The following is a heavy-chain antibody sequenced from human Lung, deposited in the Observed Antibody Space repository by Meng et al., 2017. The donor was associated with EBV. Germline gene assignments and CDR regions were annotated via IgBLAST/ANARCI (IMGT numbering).Heavy chain of an antibody. V-gene: IGHV4-31*03. Sequence: QVPLREAGPGLVQPSQTLSLTCTVSGGSVISGGYYWSWIRQQPGKGPEWIGYIYYTGSSFYNPPLKSRVTISVDTSKNQFSLNLSSVTAADTAVYYCANAGRFGESLGDYWGQGILVTVSS. J-gene: IGHJ4*02. CDR3: ANAGRFGESLGDY. D-gene: IGHD3-10*01. CDR2: IYYTGSS. CDR1: GGSVISGGYY.